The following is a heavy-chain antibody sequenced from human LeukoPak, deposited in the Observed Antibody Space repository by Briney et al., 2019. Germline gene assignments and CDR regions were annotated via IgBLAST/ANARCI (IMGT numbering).Heavy chain of an antibody. CDR2: IYYSGST. Sequence: SETLSLTCTVSGGSISSYYWSWIRQPPGKGLEWIGYIYYSGSTNYNPSLKSRVTISVDTSKNQFSLKLSSVTAADTAVYYCARDPPRIAVAGTPDYWGQGTLVTVSS. D-gene: IGHD6-19*01. CDR3: ARDPPRIAVAGTPDY. V-gene: IGHV4-59*12. J-gene: IGHJ4*02. CDR1: GGSISSYY.